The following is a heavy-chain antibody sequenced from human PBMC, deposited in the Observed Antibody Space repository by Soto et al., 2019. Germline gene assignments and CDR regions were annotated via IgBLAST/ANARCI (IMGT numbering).Heavy chain of an antibody. CDR2: INPSGGST. D-gene: IGHD3-22*01. CDR3: GRSHYHYDTRGLYDAVDI. CDR1: GYTFTSYY. V-gene: IGHV1-46*01. Sequence: ASVKVSCKASGYTFTSYYIHWVRQAPGQGLEWMGIINPSGGSTTYAEIFQGRVTMTRDTSTSTVNMELSSLRSEDTAVYYCGRSHYHYDTRGLYDAVDIWGQGTMVTV. J-gene: IGHJ3*02.